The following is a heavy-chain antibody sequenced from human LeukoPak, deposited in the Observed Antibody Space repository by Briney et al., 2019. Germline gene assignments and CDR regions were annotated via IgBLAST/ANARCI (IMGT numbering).Heavy chain of an antibody. CDR2: IKSKADGGTA. CDR3: TRNYYDRTGSLFY. D-gene: IGHD3-22*01. V-gene: IGHV3-15*01. J-gene: IGHJ4*02. CDR1: GFTFSNAW. Sequence: GGSLRLSCVASGFTFSNAWMTWVRQAPGKGLEWVGRIKSKADGGTADHAAPVKGRFNISRDDSKNTLYLQMNSLKTEDTAVYFCTRNYYDRTGSLFYWGQGTLATVSS.